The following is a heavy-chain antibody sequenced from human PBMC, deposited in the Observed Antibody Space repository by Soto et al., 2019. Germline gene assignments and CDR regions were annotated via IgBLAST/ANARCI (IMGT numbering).Heavy chain of an antibody. CDR3: ARAEIDWLFWFDP. V-gene: IGHV4-31*03. CDR1: GGSISSGGYY. D-gene: IGHD3-9*01. CDR2: IYYSGST. Sequence: SETLSLTCTVSGGSISSGGYYWSWIRQHPGKGLEWIGYIYYSGSTYYNPSLKSRVTISVDTSKNQFSLKLSSVTAADTAVYYCARAEIDWLFWFDPWGQRTLVTVSS. J-gene: IGHJ5*02.